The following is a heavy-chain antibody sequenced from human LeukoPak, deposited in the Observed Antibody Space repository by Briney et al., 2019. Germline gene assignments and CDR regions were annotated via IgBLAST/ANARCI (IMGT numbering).Heavy chain of an antibody. CDR1: GYTFTSYD. Sequence: ASVKVSCKASGYTFTSYDINWVRQATGQGLEWMGWMNPNSGNTGYAQKFQGRVTMTRNTSISTAYMELSSLRSEDTAVYYCARAILWFRELKQLDYYYYGMDVWGQGTTVTVSS. J-gene: IGHJ6*02. V-gene: IGHV1-8*01. CDR3: ARAILWFRELKQLDYYYYGMDV. D-gene: IGHD3-10*01. CDR2: MNPNSGNT.